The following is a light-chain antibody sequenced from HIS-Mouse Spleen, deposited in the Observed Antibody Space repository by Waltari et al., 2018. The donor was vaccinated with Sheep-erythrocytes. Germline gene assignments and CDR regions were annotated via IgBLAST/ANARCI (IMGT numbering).Light chain of an antibody. Sequence: QSALTQPRSVSGSPGQSVTISCTGTSSDVGGYNYVSWYQQHPGKAPKLMIYDVSKRPPGVPDRFSGSKPGNTASLTISGLQAEDEADYYCCSYAGSYNYVFGTGTKVTVL. CDR1: SSDVGGYNY. V-gene: IGLV2-11*01. CDR2: DVS. CDR3: CSYAGSYNYV. J-gene: IGLJ1*01.